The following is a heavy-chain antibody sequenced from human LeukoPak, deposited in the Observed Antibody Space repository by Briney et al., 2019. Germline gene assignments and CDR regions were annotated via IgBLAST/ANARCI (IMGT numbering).Heavy chain of an antibody. V-gene: IGHV4-4*07. D-gene: IGHD4-17*01. J-gene: IGHJ4*02. CDR1: GGSISGYY. Sequence: SETLSLTCTVSGGSISGYYWSWIRQPAGKGLEWIGRIYTSGSTNYNPSLKSRVTMSVDTSKNQFSLKLSSVTAADTAVYYCVRSSTVTRNFDYWGQGTLVTVSS. CDR3: VRSSTVTRNFDY. CDR2: IYTSGST.